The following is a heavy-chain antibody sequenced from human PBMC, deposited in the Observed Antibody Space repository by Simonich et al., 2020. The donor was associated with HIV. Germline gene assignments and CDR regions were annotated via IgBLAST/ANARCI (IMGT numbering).Heavy chain of an antibody. Sequence: EVQLVQSGAEVKKPGESLKISCKGSGYSFTSYWIGWVRQMPGKGLEWMGIIYPGDSDTSYSPSFKGQVTISADKSISTAYLQWSSLKASDTAMYYCVRRLAVAGTYWYFDLWGRGTLVTVSS. D-gene: IGHD6-19*01. CDR3: VRRLAVAGTYWYFDL. J-gene: IGHJ2*01. CDR1: GYSFTSYW. V-gene: IGHV5-51*03. CDR2: IYPGDSDT.